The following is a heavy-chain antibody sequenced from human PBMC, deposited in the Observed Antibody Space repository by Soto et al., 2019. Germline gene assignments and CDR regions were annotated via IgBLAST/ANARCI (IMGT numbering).Heavy chain of an antibody. D-gene: IGHD3-10*01. CDR3: ARDRSGIGDRTLDY. CDR1: GFTFSSYG. Sequence: GGSLRLSCAASGFTFSSYGMHWVRQAPGKGLEWVAVIWYDGTNKYYPDSVKGRFTISRDNSKNTLYLQMNSLRAEDTAVYYCARDRSGIGDRTLDYWGQGTLVTVSS. J-gene: IGHJ4*02. CDR2: IWYDGTNK. V-gene: IGHV3-33*01.